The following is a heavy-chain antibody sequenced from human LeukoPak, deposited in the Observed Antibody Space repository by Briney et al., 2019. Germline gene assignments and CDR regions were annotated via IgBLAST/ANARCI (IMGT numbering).Heavy chain of an antibody. CDR2: INHSGST. CDR1: GFTFSSYA. CDR3: ARGRYCSGGSCYGTLRY. Sequence: PGGSLRLSCAASGFTFSSYAMSWVRQPPGKGLEWIGEINHSGSTNYNPSLKSRVTISVDTSKNQFSLKLSSVTAADTAVYYCARGRYCSGGSCYGTLRYWGQGTLVTVSS. J-gene: IGHJ4*02. V-gene: IGHV4-34*01. D-gene: IGHD2-15*01.